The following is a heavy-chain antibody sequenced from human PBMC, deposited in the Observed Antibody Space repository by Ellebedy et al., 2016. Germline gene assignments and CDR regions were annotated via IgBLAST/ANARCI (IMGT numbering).Heavy chain of an antibody. J-gene: IGHJ6*03. Sequence: ASVKVSCXTSGYTFTSYDLNWVRQAPGQGLEWMGWINPNSGGSKYAQKFQGRVTMIGDTSISTAYMELSRLRSDDTAVYFCARDRGYYYHYMDVWGEGTTVTVSS. CDR3: ARDRGYYYHYMDV. CDR1: GYTFTSYD. D-gene: IGHD3-10*01. CDR2: INPNSGGS. V-gene: IGHV1-2*02.